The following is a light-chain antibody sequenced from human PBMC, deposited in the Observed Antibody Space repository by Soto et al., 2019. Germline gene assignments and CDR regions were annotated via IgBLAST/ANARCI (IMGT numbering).Light chain of an antibody. CDR2: GAF. CDR3: HQYTNRLPWT. V-gene: IGKV3-15*01. J-gene: IGKJ1*01. CDR1: QSVSSN. Sequence: IVMSKSPITLTESPGERVTLSCRASQSVSSNLAWYQQKPGQAPSLLIYGAFTRATGTPARFSGTGSGTEYTLIIISRQSADDAVSYYHQYTNRLPWTFGRGTKVDIK.